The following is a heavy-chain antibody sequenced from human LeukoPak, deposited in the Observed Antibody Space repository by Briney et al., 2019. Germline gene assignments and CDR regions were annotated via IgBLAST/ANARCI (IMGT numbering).Heavy chain of an antibody. CDR2: IKQDGSEK. D-gene: IGHD4-17*01. Sequence: GGSLRLSCAASGFTFSSYWMSWVRQAPGKGLEWVANIKQDGSEKYYVDSVKGRFTISRDNAKNSLYLQMNSLRAEDTAVYYCARDSPLYGDYGGAAFDIWGQGTMVTVSS. V-gene: IGHV3-7*01. J-gene: IGHJ3*02. CDR3: ARDSPLYGDYGGAAFDI. CDR1: GFTFSSYW.